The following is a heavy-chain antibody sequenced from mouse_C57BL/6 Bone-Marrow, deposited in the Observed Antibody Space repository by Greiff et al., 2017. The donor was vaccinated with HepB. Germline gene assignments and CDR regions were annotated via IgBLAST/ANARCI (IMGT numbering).Heavy chain of an antibody. Sequence: EVKLVESGGDLVKPGGSPKLSCAASGFNFSSYGMSWVRQTPDKRLEWVATISSGGSYTYYPDSVKGRFTISRDNAKNTLYLQMSSLKSEDTAMYYCARRDRGRAWFAYWGQGTLVTVSA. J-gene: IGHJ3*01. V-gene: IGHV5-6*02. CDR1: GFNFSSYG. D-gene: IGHD1-1*01. CDR2: ISSGGSYT. CDR3: ARRDRGRAWFAY.